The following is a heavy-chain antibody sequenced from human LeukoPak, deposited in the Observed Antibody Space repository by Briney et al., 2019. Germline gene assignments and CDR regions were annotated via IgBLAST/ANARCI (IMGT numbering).Heavy chain of an antibody. Sequence: PSETLSLTCAVSGGPISSGGYSWSWLRQPPGKGLEWIGYIYHSGSTYYNPSLKSRVTISVDRSKNQFSLKLSSVTAADTAVYARGPHGSNYYYGMDVWGQGTTVTVSS. J-gene: IGHJ6*02. CDR2: IYHSGST. V-gene: IGHV4-30-2*01. CDR3: GPHGSNYYYGMDV. CDR1: GGPISSGGYS.